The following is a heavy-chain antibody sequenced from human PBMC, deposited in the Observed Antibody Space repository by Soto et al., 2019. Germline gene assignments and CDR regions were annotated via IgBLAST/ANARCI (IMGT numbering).Heavy chain of an antibody. CDR3: GRDGQWLVTDAFDI. CDR2: ISAYNGNT. V-gene: IGHV1-18*01. Sequence: ASVKVSCKASGYTFTSYGISWERQAPGQGLEWMGWISAYNGNTNYAQKLQGRVTMTTDTSTSTAYMELRSLRSDDTAVYYCGRDGQWLVTDAFDIWGQGTMVTVSS. J-gene: IGHJ3*02. D-gene: IGHD6-19*01. CDR1: GYTFTSYG.